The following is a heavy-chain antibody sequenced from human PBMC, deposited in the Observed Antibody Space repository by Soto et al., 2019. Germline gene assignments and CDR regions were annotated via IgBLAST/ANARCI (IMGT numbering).Heavy chain of an antibody. V-gene: IGHV3-30*18. J-gene: IGHJ4*02. CDR3: AKDISLPATAEFDY. CDR1: GFTFSSYC. D-gene: IGHD1-26*01. Sequence: GGSLRLSCAASGFTFSSYCIHWVRQAPCKGLEWVAVISYDGINKYYADSVKGRFTISRDNSKNTLYLQMNSLRAEDTAVYYCAKDISLPATAEFDYLGQGTLVTVSS. CDR2: ISYDGINK.